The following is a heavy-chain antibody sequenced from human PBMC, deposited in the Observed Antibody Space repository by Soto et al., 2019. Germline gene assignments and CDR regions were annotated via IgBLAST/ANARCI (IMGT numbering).Heavy chain of an antibody. CDR3: ARGQRFSDWFNP. CDR1: GGTISGYY. J-gene: IGHJ5*02. V-gene: IGHV4-4*07. Sequence: PSETLSLTCSVSGGTISGYYWTWIRQPAGKGLEWIGRIYSSGNTKYNPSLQSRVTMSLDTSNNQFSLRLTSVTAADTAVYYCARGQRFSDWFNPWGQGTLVTVSS. CDR2: IYSSGNT. D-gene: IGHD3-3*01.